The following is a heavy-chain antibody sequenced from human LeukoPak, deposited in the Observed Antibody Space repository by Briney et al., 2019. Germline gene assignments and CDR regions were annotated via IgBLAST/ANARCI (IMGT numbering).Heavy chain of an antibody. CDR1: GFTVSSNY. CDR3: TKRGPTGTNDY. CDR2: IDSSSSSI. Sequence: RPGGSLRLSCAASGFTVSSNYMSWVRQAPGKGLEWVSYIDSSSSSIYYADSVKGRFTVSRDNTKNTLYLQMNSLRADDTAIYYCTKRGPTGTNDYWGQGTLVTVSS. D-gene: IGHD1-7*01. J-gene: IGHJ4*02. V-gene: IGHV3-48*04.